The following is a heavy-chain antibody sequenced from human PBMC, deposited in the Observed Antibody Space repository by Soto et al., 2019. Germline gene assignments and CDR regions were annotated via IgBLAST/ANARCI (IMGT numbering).Heavy chain of an antibody. Sequence: GSLRLSCAASGFIFENFGMSWVRQAPGKGLEWISSISGSGFKKYYADSVKGRFTISRDNSKSTVYLELNNLSAEDTAVYHCAKNQGVELVPLATVDWFDPWGQGSVVTVSP. J-gene: IGHJ5*02. CDR2: ISGSGFKK. V-gene: IGHV3-23*01. CDR1: GFIFENFG. CDR3: AKNQGVELVPLATVDWFDP. D-gene: IGHD1-26*01.